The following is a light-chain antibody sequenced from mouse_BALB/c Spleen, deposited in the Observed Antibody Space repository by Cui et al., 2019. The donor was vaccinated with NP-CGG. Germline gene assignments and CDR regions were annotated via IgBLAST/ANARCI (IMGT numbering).Light chain of an antibody. CDR1: TGAITTNNY. Sequence: QAVVTQESAPTTSPGETVTLTCRSSTGAITTNNYANWVQEKPDHLFTGLIGGTNNRAPGVPARFSGSLIGDKAALTITGAQTEDDAIYFCALWYNNHWVFGGGTKLTVL. CDR2: GTN. V-gene: IGLV1*01. CDR3: ALWYNNHWV. J-gene: IGLJ1*01.